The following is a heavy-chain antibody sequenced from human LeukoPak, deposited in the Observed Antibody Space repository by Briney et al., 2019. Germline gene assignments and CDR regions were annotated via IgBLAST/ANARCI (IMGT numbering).Heavy chain of an antibody. CDR1: GFIFSNYA. D-gene: IGHD3-3*01. CDR2: ISGSGGST. Sequence: GGSLRLSCAVSGFIFSNYAMNWVRQAPGKGLEWVSAISGSGGSTYYADSVKGRFTISRDNSKNTLYLRMNSLRAEDTALYYCARVVYDFWSAYDYWGQGTLVTVSS. CDR3: ARVVYDFWSAYDY. V-gene: IGHV3-23*01. J-gene: IGHJ4*02.